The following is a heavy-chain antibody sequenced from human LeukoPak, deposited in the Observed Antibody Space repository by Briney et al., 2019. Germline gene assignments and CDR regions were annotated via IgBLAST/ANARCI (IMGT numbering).Heavy chain of an antibody. D-gene: IGHD6-6*01. J-gene: IGHJ3*02. CDR1: GFTFSILD. CDR3: AKRLSIAARHDAFDI. CDR2: ISGNGGRT. V-gene: IGHV3-23*01. Sequence: GGSLRLSCAASGFTFSILDMSWVRQAPGKGLECVSAISGNGGRTYYADSVKGRFTISRDNSKNTLYLQMNSLRAEDTAVYYCAKRLSIAARHDAFDIWGQGTMVTVSS.